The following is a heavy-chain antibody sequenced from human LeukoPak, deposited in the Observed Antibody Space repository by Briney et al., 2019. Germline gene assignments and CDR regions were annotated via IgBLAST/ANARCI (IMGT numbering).Heavy chain of an antibody. J-gene: IGHJ4*02. Sequence: GGSLRLSCAASGCTFSSYSVNWVRQAAGKGLEWVSSISSSSSYIYYADSVKRRFTISRDNAKNSLYLQMNSLRAEDTAVYYCAGSYSSSQNDYWGQGTLVTVSS. CDR2: ISSSSSYI. V-gene: IGHV3-21*01. D-gene: IGHD6-6*01. CDR1: GCTFSSYS. CDR3: AGSYSSSQNDY.